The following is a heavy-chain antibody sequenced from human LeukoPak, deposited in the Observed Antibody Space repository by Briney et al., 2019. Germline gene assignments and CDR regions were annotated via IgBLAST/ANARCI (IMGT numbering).Heavy chain of an antibody. J-gene: IGHJ4*02. CDR3: ARHISGYDSPPYD. V-gene: IGHV4-4*09. CDR2: IYTSGST. CDR1: GGSISSYY. Sequence: SETLSLTCTVSGGSISSYYWSWIRQPPGKGLEWIGYIYTSGSTNYNPSLKSRVTISVDTSKNQFSLKLSSVTAADTAVYYCARHISGYDSPPYDWGQGTLVNVSS. D-gene: IGHD5-12*01.